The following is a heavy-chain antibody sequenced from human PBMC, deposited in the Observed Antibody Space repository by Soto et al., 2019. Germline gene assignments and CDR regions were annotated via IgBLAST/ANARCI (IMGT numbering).Heavy chain of an antibody. D-gene: IGHD3-22*01. J-gene: IGHJ6*02. CDR1: GFTFSSYE. Sequence: GGSLRLSCAASGFTFSSYEMNWVRQAPGRGLEWVSYISSSGSTIYYADSVKGRFTISRDNAKNSLYLQMNSLRAEDTAVYYCARDGYSRGMDVWGHGTTVTVSS. CDR3: ARDGYSRGMDV. V-gene: IGHV3-48*03. CDR2: ISSSGSTI.